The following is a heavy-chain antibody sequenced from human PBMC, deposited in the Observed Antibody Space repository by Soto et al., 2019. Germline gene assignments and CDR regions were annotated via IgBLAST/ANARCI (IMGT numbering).Heavy chain of an antibody. D-gene: IGHD3-10*01. CDR2: ISGSGGST. Sequence: PGGSLRLSCAASGFTFSSYAMSWVRQAPGKGLEWVSAISGSGGSTYYADSVKGRFTISRDNSKNTLYLQMNSLRAEDTAVYYCAKDAWDYYGSGSKGIDFWGQGTTVTVSS. V-gene: IGHV3-23*01. CDR1: GFTFSSYA. J-gene: IGHJ6*02. CDR3: AKDAWDYYGSGSKGIDF.